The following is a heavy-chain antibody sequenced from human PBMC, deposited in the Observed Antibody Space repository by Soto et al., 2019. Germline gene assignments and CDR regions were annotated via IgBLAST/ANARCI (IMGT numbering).Heavy chain of an antibody. CDR1: GGSLSSTHYS. D-gene: IGHD6-13*01. Sequence: QVQLQESGPGLVKPSQTLSLTCTVSGGSLSSTHYSWSWLRRPPGRGLERIGYIYYNGNTYYNPSLKRRVTTSGDTAKNQGSRKMSAVTAADTAVYEGAGGKSSRWYWIDPWGQGTLVTVSS. V-gene: IGHV4-30-4*08. CDR3: AGGKSSRWYWIDP. CDR2: IYYNGNT. J-gene: IGHJ5*02.